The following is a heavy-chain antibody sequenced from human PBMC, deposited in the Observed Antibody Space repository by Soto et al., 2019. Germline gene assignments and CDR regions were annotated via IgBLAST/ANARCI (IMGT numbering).Heavy chain of an antibody. CDR3: AREPIVGAIRRFDP. CDR1: GGSISSGDYY. CDR2: IYYSGST. V-gene: IGHV4-30-4*01. Sequence: SETLSLTCTVSGGSISSGDYYWSWIRQPPGKGLEWIGYIYYSGSTYYNPSLKSRVTISVDTSKNQFSLKLSSVTAADTAVYYCAREPIVGAIRRFDPWGQGTLVTVSS. J-gene: IGHJ5*02. D-gene: IGHD1-26*01.